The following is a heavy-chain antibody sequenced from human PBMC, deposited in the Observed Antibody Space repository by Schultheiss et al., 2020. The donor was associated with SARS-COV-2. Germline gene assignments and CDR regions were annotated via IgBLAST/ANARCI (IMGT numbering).Heavy chain of an antibody. CDR2: IYYSGST. D-gene: IGHD3-9*01. Sequence: SETLSLTCTVSGGSISSYYWSWIRQPPGKGLEWIGYIYYSGSTNYNPSLKSRVTISVDTSKNQFSLKLSSVTAADTAVYYCASNYYDILTGYYPRGWGDYWGQGTLVTVSS. J-gene: IGHJ4*02. V-gene: IGHV4-59*08. CDR1: GGSISSYY. CDR3: ASNYYDILTGYYPRGWGDY.